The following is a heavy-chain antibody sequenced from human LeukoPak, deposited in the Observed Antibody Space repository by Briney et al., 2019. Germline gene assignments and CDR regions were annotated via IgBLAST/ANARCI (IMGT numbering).Heavy chain of an antibody. Sequence: GGSLRLSCAASGFPVINSYVSWVRQAPGKGLEWVSAVSGSGGSTYSADSVKGRFTISRDNSKNTLYLQMHSLRAEDTAVYYCAKSPPVNLYYFDYWGQGTLVTVSS. D-gene: IGHD4-23*01. V-gene: IGHV3-23*01. CDR2: VSGSGGST. CDR3: AKSPPVNLYYFDY. CDR1: GFPVINSY. J-gene: IGHJ4*02.